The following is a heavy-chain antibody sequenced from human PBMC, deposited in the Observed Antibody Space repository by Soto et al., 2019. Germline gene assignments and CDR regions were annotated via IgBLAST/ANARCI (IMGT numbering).Heavy chain of an antibody. CDR1: GYTLTELS. Sequence: ASVKVSCKVSGYTLTELSMHWVRQAPGKGLEWMGGFDPEDGETIYAQKFQGRVTMTEDTSTDTAYMELSSLRSEDTAVYYCATAAPITKAFDIWGQGTMVTVS. V-gene: IGHV1-24*01. D-gene: IGHD3-10*01. CDR3: ATAAPITKAFDI. J-gene: IGHJ3*02. CDR2: FDPEDGET.